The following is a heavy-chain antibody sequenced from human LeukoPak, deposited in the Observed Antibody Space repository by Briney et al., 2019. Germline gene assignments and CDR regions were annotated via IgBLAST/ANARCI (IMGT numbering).Heavy chain of an antibody. Sequence: GESLKISCKGSGYSFTTYWIGWVRQMPGKGLEWMGVIYPGDSDTRYSPSFQGQVTISADKSISTSYLQWSSLKASDTAIYYCARSNSSGWYYWGQGSLVTVSS. D-gene: IGHD6-19*01. J-gene: IGHJ4*02. CDR3: ARSNSSGWYY. CDR2: IYPGDSDT. V-gene: IGHV5-51*01. CDR1: GYSFTTYW.